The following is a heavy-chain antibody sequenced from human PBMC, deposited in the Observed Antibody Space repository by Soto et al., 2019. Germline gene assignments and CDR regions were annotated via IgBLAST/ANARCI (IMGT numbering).Heavy chain of an antibody. V-gene: IGHV3-9*01. CDR3: ANLPLYGAGFDC. D-gene: IGHD4-17*01. CDR2: ISWNGDAT. CDR1: GFTFDDYA. J-gene: IGHJ4*02. Sequence: EVQLVESGGALVQPGGSLRLSCTASGFTFDDYAIQWVRQAPGKGLEWISGISWNGDATGYADSVKGRFNISRDNAKTSLYLQMNSLRPEDTAMYFCANLPLYGAGFDCWGQGTLVTVAS.